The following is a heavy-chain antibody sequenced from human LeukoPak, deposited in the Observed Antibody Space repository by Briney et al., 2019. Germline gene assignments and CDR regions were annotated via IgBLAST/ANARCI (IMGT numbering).Heavy chain of an antibody. Sequence: GGSLRLSCAASGFTFSSYWMSWVRQAPGKGREWVANIKQDGSEKYYVDSVKGRFTISRDNAKNSLYLQMNSLRAEDTAVYYCARAYGIVGATSFYFDYWGQGTLVTVSS. CDR3: ARAYGIVGATSFYFDY. CDR1: GFTFSSYW. J-gene: IGHJ4*02. V-gene: IGHV3-7*04. CDR2: IKQDGSEK. D-gene: IGHD1-26*01.